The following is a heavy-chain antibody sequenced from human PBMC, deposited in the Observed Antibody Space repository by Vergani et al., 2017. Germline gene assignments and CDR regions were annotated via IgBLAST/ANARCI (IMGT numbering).Heavy chain of an antibody. CDR3: ARGDTVIRDYVIYESWFDP. CDR1: GFTFSSYA. D-gene: IGHD4-17*01. J-gene: IGHJ5*02. V-gene: IGHV4-34*01. Sequence: VQLLESGGGLVQPGGSLRLSCAASGFTFSSYAMSWVRQAPGKGLEWIGEINHSGNTNYNPSLKSRVTISVDTSKNQFSLKLISVTAADTAVYYCARGDTVIRDYVIYESWFDPWGQGTLVTVSS. CDR2: INHSGNT.